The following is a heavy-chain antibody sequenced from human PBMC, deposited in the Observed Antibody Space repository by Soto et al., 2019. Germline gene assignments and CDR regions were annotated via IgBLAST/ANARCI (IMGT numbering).Heavy chain of an antibody. CDR3: ARHLYDYVWGSYRH. Sequence: SVKVSCNASGGTFGSYAVTWLRQAPGRGLEWMGGIIPVFGTPDYSKKFRGRVTITADESTSTVYMELRSLPSEDTAVYHCARHLYDYVWGSYRHWGQGTLVTVSS. CDR2: IIPVFGTP. CDR1: GGTFGSYA. J-gene: IGHJ4*02. D-gene: IGHD3-16*02. V-gene: IGHV1-69*13.